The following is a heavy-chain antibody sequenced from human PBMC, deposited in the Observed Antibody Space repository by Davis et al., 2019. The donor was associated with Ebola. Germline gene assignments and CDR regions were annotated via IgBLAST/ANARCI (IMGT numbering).Heavy chain of an antibody. D-gene: IGHD6-13*01. Sequence: ASVKVSCKASGYTFTSYAMHWVRQAPGQRLEWMGWINAGNGNTKYSQKFQGRVTITRDTSASTAYMELSSLRSEDTAVYYCARALSTAYYYYDYGRDVWGQGTTVTVSS. CDR2: INAGNGNT. CDR1: GYTFTSYA. V-gene: IGHV1-3*01. J-gene: IGHJ6*02. CDR3: ARALSTAYYYYDYGRDV.